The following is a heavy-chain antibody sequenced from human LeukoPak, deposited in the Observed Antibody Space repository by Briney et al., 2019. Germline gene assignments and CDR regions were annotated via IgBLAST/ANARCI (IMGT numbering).Heavy chain of an antibody. D-gene: IGHD4-17*01. Sequence: GGSLRLSCAASGFPFSSYGMHWVRQAPGKGLDWVAFIRYDGSNKFYSDSVRGRFTISRDNFKSTLYLQMNSLRPEDTAVYYCAREDGWGQGTLVTVSS. CDR1: GFPFSSYG. CDR2: IRYDGSNK. J-gene: IGHJ4*02. CDR3: AREDG. V-gene: IGHV3-30*02.